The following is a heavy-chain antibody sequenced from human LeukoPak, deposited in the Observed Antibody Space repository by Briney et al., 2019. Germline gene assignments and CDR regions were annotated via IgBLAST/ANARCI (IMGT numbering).Heavy chain of an antibody. Sequence: SETLSLTCAVYGGSFSGYYWSWIRQPPGKGLEWIGEINHSGSTNYNPSLKSRVTISVDTSKNQFSLKLSSVTAADTAVYYCAITNCSSTSCYFIGFDYWGQGTLVTVSS. J-gene: IGHJ4*02. CDR3: AITNCSSTSCYFIGFDY. D-gene: IGHD2-2*01. CDR2: INHSGST. V-gene: IGHV4-34*01. CDR1: GGSFSGYY.